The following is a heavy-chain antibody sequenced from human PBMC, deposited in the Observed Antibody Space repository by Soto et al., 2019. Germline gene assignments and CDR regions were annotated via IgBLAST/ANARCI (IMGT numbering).Heavy chain of an antibody. CDR3: ARKDKSGYFNWFDP. CDR2: IFPSDSDA. V-gene: IGHV5-51*01. D-gene: IGHD3-22*01. Sequence: GESLKISCRTSGYRFTSYWIAWVRQMPGKGLEWMGIIFPSDSDARYSPSFQGQVTISADRSTSTVFLQWASLKASDTAVYFCARKDKSGYFNWFDPWGQGTLVTVSS. J-gene: IGHJ5*02. CDR1: GYRFTSYW.